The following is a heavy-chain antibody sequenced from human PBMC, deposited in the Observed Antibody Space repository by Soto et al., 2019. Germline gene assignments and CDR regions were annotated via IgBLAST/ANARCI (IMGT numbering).Heavy chain of an antibody. J-gene: IGHJ4*01. D-gene: IGHD3-16*01. CDR2: FDPEDGET. CDR3: PTAPSYYYPCAYNNPYLYY. V-gene: IGHV1-24*01. Sequence: AAVKATCKVSGNTITELSMHWVRQASGKGLEWMGGFDPEDGETIYAQKFQGRVTMTEDTSTDTAYMELSSLRSEDSAVYYCPTAPSYYYPCAYNNPYLYYWG. CDR1: GNTITELS.